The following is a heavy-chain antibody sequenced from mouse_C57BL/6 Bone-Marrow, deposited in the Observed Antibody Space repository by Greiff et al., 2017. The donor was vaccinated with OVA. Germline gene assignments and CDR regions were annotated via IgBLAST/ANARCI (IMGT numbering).Heavy chain of an antibody. Sequence: QVQLQQPGAELVKPGASVKMSCKASGYTFTSYWITWVKQRPGQGLEWIGDIYPGSGSTNYNEKFKSKATLTVDTSSSTAYMQLSSLTSEDSAVYFCARGSHYYGSSYRGYFDVWGTGTTVTVSS. J-gene: IGHJ1*03. CDR3: ARGSHYYGSSYRGYFDV. D-gene: IGHD1-1*01. CDR2: IYPGSGST. V-gene: IGHV1-55*01. CDR1: GYTFTSYW.